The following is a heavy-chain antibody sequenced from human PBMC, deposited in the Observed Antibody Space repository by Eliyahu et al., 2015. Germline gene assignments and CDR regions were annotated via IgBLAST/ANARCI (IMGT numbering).Heavy chain of an antibody. J-gene: IGHJ5*02. Sequence: QVQLVQSGTEVKEPGASVKVSCKTSGYDFTSYSIHFLRQAPGQRPEWVGWANAATGGTMYARHFRGRVLISTDTGATTAEMSLSDLRSEDTGVFYCAREDGGRYDAWGQGTLVTVSS. D-gene: IGHD2-15*01. CDR2: ANAATGGT. CDR3: AREDGGRYDA. V-gene: IGHV1-3*01. CDR1: GYDFTSYS.